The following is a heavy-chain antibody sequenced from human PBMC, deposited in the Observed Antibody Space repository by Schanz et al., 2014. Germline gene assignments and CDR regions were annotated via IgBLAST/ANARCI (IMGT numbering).Heavy chain of an antibody. Sequence: DVQLAESGGGLVQPGGSLRLSCAASGFTLSSYALSWVRQAPGKGLEWVSAISGSGGSTYYADSVKARFTISRDNSKNTLSLQMNSLRAEDTAVYFCARDGGRDGYNLAFDVWGQGTLVTVSS. CDR1: GFTLSSYA. D-gene: IGHD5-12*01. CDR3: ARDGGRDGYNLAFDV. CDR2: ISGSGGST. V-gene: IGHV3-23*04. J-gene: IGHJ3*01.